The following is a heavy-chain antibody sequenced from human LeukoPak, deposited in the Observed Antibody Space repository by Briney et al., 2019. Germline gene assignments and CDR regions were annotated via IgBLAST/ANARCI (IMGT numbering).Heavy chain of an antibody. CDR1: GGSISSYY. Sequence: RASETLSLTCTVSGGSISSYYWGWIRQPPGKGLEWIGSIYYSGSTYYNPSLKSRVTISVDTSKNQFSLKLSSVTAADTAVYYCARDGYCSSTSCYVGYYYYGMDVWGQGTTVTVSS. D-gene: IGHD2-2*01. J-gene: IGHJ6*02. CDR3: ARDGYCSSTSCYVGYYYYGMDV. CDR2: IYYSGST. V-gene: IGHV4-39*01.